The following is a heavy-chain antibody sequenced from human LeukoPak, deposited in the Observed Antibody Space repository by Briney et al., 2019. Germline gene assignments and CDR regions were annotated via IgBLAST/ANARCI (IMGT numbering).Heavy chain of an antibody. CDR2: MYYSGSI. Sequence: SETLSLTRAVSGYSIRSSNWWGWIRQPPGKGLEWIGYMYYSGSIYYNPSLKSRVTISVDTSKNQFSLKLSSVTAADTAVYYCARDFPTAKRSDAFDIWGQGTMVTVSS. J-gene: IGHJ3*02. V-gene: IGHV4-28*03. CDR3: ARDFPTAKRSDAFDI. CDR1: GYSIRSSNW.